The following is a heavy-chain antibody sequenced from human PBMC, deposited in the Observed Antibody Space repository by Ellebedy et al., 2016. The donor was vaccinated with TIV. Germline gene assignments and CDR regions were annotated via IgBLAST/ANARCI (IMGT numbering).Heavy chain of an antibody. CDR3: ARWFGELLYVRWFDA. V-gene: IGHV4-39*01. Sequence: SETLSLTCTVSGDSISRSSYYWAWIRQPPGKGLERIESIYYRGFTYYNPSRKSLVTISVDTSKRQFSLKLTSVTAADTALYSCARWFGELLYVRWFDAWGQGTLVTVSS. J-gene: IGHJ5*02. D-gene: IGHD3-10*01. CDR1: GDSISRSSYY. CDR2: IYYRGFT.